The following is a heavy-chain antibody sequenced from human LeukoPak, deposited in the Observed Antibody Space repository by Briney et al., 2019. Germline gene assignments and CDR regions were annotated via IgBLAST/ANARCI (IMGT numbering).Heavy chain of an antibody. Sequence: SETLSLTCTVSGGSISSGSYYWSWIRQPAGKGLEWIGRIYTSGSTNYNPSLKSRVTISVDTFKNQFSLKLSSVTAADTAVYYCAREKGGDYYDSSGYYTGGNTAFDIWGQGTMVTVSS. CDR3: AREKGGDYYDSSGYYTGGNTAFDI. D-gene: IGHD3-22*01. CDR2: IYTSGST. J-gene: IGHJ3*02. V-gene: IGHV4-61*02. CDR1: GGSISSGSYY.